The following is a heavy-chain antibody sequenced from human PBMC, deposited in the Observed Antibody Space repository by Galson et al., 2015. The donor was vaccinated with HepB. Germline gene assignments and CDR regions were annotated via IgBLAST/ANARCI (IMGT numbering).Heavy chain of an antibody. J-gene: IGHJ5*02. D-gene: IGHD3-3*01. CDR2: IYYSGRT. V-gene: IGHV4-59*11. Sequence: ETLSLTCTVSGGSISSHYWSWIRQPPGKGLEWIGYIYYSGRTKYNPSLKSRVTISVDTSKNRFSLKLSSVTAADTAVYYCARAVYYDFWNGFGPWGQGTLVTVSS. CDR1: GGSISSHY. CDR3: ARAVYYDFWNGFGP.